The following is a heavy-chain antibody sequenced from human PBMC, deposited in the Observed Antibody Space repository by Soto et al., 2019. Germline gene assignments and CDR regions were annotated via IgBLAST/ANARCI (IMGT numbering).Heavy chain of an antibody. V-gene: IGHV1-69*12. D-gene: IGHD1-20*01. J-gene: IGHJ6*02. CDR3: ARGGNWNAGHHSYGMDV. CDR2: IIPIFGTA. CDR1: GGTFSSYA. Sequence: QVQLVQSGAEVKKPGSSVKVSCKASGGTFSSYAISWVRQAPGQGLEWMGGIIPIFGTANYAQKFQGRVTIPADESTSTAYMELSSLRSQDTAVYYCARGGNWNAGHHSYGMDVWGQGTTVTVSS.